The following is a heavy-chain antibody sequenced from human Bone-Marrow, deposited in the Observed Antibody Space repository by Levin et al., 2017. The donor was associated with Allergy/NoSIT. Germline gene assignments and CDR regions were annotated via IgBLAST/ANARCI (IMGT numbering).Heavy chain of an antibody. CDR2: INPNRAST. J-gene: IGHJ3*02. Sequence: VASVKVSCKASGYTFTDYYIHWVRQAPGQGLEWVGWINPNRASTNNAQQFQGRVTVTRDTSLSTAYMELSRLRSDDTAVYYCARDRAVAGTKNSFDIWGQGTMVTVSS. CDR3: ARDRAVAGTKNSFDI. D-gene: IGHD6-19*01. V-gene: IGHV1-2*02. CDR1: GYTFTDYY.